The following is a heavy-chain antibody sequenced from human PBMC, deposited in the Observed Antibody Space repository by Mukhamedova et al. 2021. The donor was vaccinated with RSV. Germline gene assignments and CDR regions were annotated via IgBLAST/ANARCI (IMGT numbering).Heavy chain of an antibody. V-gene: IGHV4-30-2*05. D-gene: IGHD3-22*01. CDR3: ARASTTSYYDSDGYYKFYFDY. J-gene: IGHJ4*02. Sequence: GWIGYNYYSGSTYYNPSLKSRVTISLDTSKNQFSLKLSSVTAADTAVYYCARASTTSYYDSDGYYKFYFDYWGQGTLVTVSS. CDR2: NYYSGST.